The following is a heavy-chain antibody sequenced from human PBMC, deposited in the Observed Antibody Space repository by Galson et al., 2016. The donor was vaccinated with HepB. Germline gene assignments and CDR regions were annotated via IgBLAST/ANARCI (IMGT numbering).Heavy chain of an antibody. Sequence: SVKVSCKASDNTFSKDYIHWVRQAPGQGLQWLGTIHPSGAYTTYAQRFDGRFTISRENSRMTVHLQMNSLRVDDTGVYYCVKSGPAIVASAIGGYGMDIWGQGTTVTVSS. D-gene: IGHD6-13*01. CDR3: VKSGPAIVASAIGGYGMDI. J-gene: IGHJ6*02. CDR1: DNTFSKDY. CDR2: IHPSGAYT. V-gene: IGHV1-46*01.